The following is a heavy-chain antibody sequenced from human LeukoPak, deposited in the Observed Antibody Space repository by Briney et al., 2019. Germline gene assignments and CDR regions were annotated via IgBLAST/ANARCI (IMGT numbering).Heavy chain of an antibody. CDR3: ARGGESGYIY. D-gene: IGHD5-12*01. CDR2: INHRGST. J-gene: IGHJ4*02. Sequence: LRLSCAASGFTFSDYYMSWIRQPPGKGLEWIGEINHRGSTNYTPSLKSRVTISVDTPKNQFSLKLTSVTAADTAVYYCARGGESGYIYWGQGTLVTVSS. CDR1: GFTFSDYY. V-gene: IGHV4-34*01.